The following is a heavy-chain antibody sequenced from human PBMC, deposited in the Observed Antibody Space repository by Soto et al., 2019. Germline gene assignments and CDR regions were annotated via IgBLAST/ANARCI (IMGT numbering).Heavy chain of an antibody. J-gene: IGHJ6*02. CDR3: TTGRDIVLMGPLGRYGMDV. V-gene: IGHV3-15*07. D-gene: IGHD2-8*01. Sequence: PGGSLRLSCAASGFTFSNAWMNWVRQAPGKGLEWVGRTKSKTDGGTTDYAAPVKGRFTISRDDSKNTLYLQMNSLKTEDTAVYYCTTGRDIVLMGPLGRYGMDVWGQGTTVTVSS. CDR2: TKSKTDGGTT. CDR1: GFTFSNAW.